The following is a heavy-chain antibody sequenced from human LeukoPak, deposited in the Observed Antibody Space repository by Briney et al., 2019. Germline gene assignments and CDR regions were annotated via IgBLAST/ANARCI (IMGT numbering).Heavy chain of an antibody. Sequence: PSETLSLTCAVSGGSISSGGYSWSWIRQPPGKGLEWIGYIYHSGSTYYNPSLKSRVTISVDRSKNQFSLKLSSVTAADTAVYYCARAPGYCSGGSCRLIPNFDYWGQGTLVTVSS. CDR3: ARAPGYCSGGSCRLIPNFDY. D-gene: IGHD2-15*01. J-gene: IGHJ4*02. V-gene: IGHV4-30-2*01. CDR1: GGSISSGGYS. CDR2: IYHSGST.